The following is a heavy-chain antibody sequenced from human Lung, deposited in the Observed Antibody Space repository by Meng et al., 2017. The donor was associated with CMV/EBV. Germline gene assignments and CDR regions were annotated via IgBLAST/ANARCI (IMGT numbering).Heavy chain of an antibody. J-gene: IGHJ4*02. Sequence: GGPLRLSCAASGFTFSSYAMSWVRQAPGKGLEWVSTISGRGGSTYYADSVKGRFTISRDNSKNTLYLQMNSLRAEDTAVYYCAIDFWSGYYLSDFDYWGQGTLVTVSS. V-gene: IGHV3-23*01. D-gene: IGHD3-3*01. CDR3: AIDFWSGYYLSDFDY. CDR2: ISGRGGST. CDR1: GFTFSSYA.